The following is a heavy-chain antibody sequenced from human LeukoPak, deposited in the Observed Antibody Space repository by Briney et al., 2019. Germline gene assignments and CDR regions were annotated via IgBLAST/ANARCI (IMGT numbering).Heavy chain of an antibody. V-gene: IGHV3-23*01. CDR1: GXTSSTYA. D-gene: IGHD3-10*01. CDR2: MSSVT. CDR3: AKAFFSGSGGNHKHFDS. J-gene: IGHJ4*02. Sequence: GGSLRLSCAASGXTSSTYAMSWVRQAPGKGLEWVSAMSSVTYYADSVKGRFTISRDDSKSTLFLQMNSLRAEDTAVYYCAKAFFSGSGGNHKHFDSWGQGTLVTVSS.